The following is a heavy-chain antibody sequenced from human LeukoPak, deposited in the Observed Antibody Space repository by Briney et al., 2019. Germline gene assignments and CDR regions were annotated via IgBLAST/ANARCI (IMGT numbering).Heavy chain of an antibody. Sequence: GGSLRLSCAASGFTFSNYRMNWVRQAPGKGLEWVANIQQDGNEKYYVDSVKGRFTISRDNSKNTLYLQMNSLRAEDTAVYYCAKDSWGIAAAGIHYYFDYWGQGTLVTVSS. CDR3: AKDSWGIAAAGIHYYFDY. CDR2: IQQDGNEK. J-gene: IGHJ4*02. V-gene: IGHV3-7*01. CDR1: GFTFSNYR. D-gene: IGHD6-13*01.